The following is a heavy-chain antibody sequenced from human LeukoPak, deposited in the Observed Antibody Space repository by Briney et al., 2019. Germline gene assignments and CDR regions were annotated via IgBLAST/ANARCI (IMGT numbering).Heavy chain of an antibody. D-gene: IGHD6-19*01. CDR3: ARVSVAAPDWGY. CDR2: VSDDGSDK. J-gene: IGHJ4*02. CDR1: GFTFSSYA. Sequence: PGGSLRLSCAASGFTFSSYAMHWVRQAPGKGLEWVAVVSDDGSDKSYADSVKGRFTISRDNSRNTLYLQMNSLRAEDTAVYYCARVSVAAPDWGYWGQGTLVTVSS. V-gene: IGHV3-30*04.